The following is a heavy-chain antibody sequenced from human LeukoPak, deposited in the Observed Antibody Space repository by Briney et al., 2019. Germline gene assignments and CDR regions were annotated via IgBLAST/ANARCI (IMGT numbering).Heavy chain of an antibody. CDR1: GGSISSDY. J-gene: IGHJ4*02. Sequence: PSETLSLTCTASGGSISSDYWSWIRQPSGKALEWIGNIYHSGGTNYNPSLKSRVTISVDTSKTKFSLELSSVTAADTAVYYCARQGRNRDFCSSISCHYFDFWGQGALATVSS. CDR2: IYHSGGT. CDR3: ARQGRNRDFCSSISCHYFDF. D-gene: IGHD2-2*01. V-gene: IGHV4-59*08.